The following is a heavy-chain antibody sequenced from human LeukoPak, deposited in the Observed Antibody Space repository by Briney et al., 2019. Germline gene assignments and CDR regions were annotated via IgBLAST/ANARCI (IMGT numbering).Heavy chain of an antibody. J-gene: IGHJ4*02. CDR1: GYTFTVYY. CDR3: ASSGGQVGATTL. CDR2: INPNSGGT. Sequence: ASVKVSCKASGYTFTVYYIHWVRQAPGQGLEWMGWINPNSGGTNYAQKFQGRVTMTTDTSTSTAYMELSRLRSDDTAVYYCASSGGQVGATTLWGQGTLVTVSS. V-gene: IGHV1-2*02. D-gene: IGHD1-26*01.